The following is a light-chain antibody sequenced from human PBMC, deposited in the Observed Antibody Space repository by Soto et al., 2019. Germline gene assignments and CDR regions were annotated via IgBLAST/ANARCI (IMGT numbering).Light chain of an antibody. CDR3: EQYENRPYT. J-gene: IGKJ2*01. CDR2: DTS. V-gene: IGKV3-15*01. Sequence: EVVMTHSPATLSVSPGEGVTLSCTASQGIGDTLAWYQHKPGQTPRLLSYDTSTRAAGGPARFSGSKSGPEFTLTIASLQSEDYAVYYCEQYENRPYTFGQGTKLEIK. CDR1: QGIGDT.